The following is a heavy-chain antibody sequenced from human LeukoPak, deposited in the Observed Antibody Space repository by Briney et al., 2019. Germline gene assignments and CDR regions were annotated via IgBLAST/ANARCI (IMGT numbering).Heavy chain of an antibody. D-gene: IGHD3-16*02. CDR2: IYYSGST. CDR3: ARASHRADYVWGSYRFNYFDY. J-gene: IGHJ4*02. Sequence: SETLSLTCTVSGGSISSYYWSWIRQPPGKGLEWIGYIYYSGSTNYNPSLKSRVTISVDTSKNQFSLKLSSVTAADTAVYYCARASHRADYVWGSYRFNYFDYWGQGTLVTVSS. CDR1: GGSISSYY. V-gene: IGHV4-59*01.